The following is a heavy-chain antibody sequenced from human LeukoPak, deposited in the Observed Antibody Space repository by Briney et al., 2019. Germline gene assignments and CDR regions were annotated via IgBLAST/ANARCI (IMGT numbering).Heavy chain of an antibody. Sequence: PSETLSLTCTVSGYSLSSGFFCDWIRQSPGKGLEWIGSFSHRGGSYHNPSLKSRVTISVDTSKNQFSLKLLSVTAADAAVYYCARAQDFSDSSGPNYLDFWGQGILVTVSS. CDR2: FSHRGGS. CDR1: GYSLSSGFF. J-gene: IGHJ4*02. D-gene: IGHD3-22*01. V-gene: IGHV4-38-2*02. CDR3: ARAQDFSDSSGPNYLDF.